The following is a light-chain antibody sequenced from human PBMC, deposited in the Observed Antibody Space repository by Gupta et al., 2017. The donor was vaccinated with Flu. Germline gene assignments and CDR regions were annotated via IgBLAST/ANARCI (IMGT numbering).Light chain of an antibody. V-gene: IGKV3-20*01. Sequence: PGTLSLSPGERATLSCRASQSVGSSHIAWYQQKPGQAPRLLIYDASMRATGIPDRFSGSGSGTDFTLTINGLEPEDSAVYCCQQYGSSPWTFGQGTKVEIK. CDR1: QSVGSSH. CDR2: DAS. J-gene: IGKJ1*01. CDR3: QQYGSSPWT.